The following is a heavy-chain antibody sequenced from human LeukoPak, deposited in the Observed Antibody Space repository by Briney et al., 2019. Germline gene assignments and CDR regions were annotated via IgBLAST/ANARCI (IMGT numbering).Heavy chain of an antibody. V-gene: IGHV4-4*07. CDR2: IYTSGIT. CDR3: ARGYGVCFGEHYYYNGMDV. CDR1: GGPISSPS. D-gene: IGHD3-10*01. Sequence: SDTLSLPCTVSGGPISSPSWTWIRQPAGKGLAWIGRIYTSGITNYNPSLKSRVTMSVDTSKNQFSLKVTPVTAADPALYYCARGYGVCFGEHYYYNGMDVWGQGISVTVSS. J-gene: IGHJ6*02.